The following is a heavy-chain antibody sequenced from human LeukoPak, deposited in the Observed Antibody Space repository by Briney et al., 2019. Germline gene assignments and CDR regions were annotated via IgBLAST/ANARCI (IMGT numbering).Heavy chain of an antibody. V-gene: IGHV4-59*01. CDR2: IYYSGST. Sequence: SETLSLTCTVSGGSISSYYWSWIRQPPGKGLEWIGYIYYSGSTNYNPSLKSRVTISVDTSKNQFSLKLSSVTAADTAVYYCARAAPSYYDYVWGISHYGMDVWGQGTTVTVSS. CDR3: ARAAPSYYDYVWGISHYGMDV. J-gene: IGHJ6*02. D-gene: IGHD3-16*01. CDR1: GGSISSYY.